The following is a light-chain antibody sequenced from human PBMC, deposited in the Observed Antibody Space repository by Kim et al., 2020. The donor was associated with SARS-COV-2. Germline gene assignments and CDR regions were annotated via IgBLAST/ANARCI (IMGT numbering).Light chain of an antibody. V-gene: IGKV3-11*01. CDR2: DAS. Sequence: SLYPGEIATLACRASQSVRTYLAWYQQKPGQSPRLLIYDASNRATGIPARFSGGGSGTDFTLTISSLEPEDFAVYYCQQRGNWPTFGQGTRLEIK. J-gene: IGKJ5*01. CDR1: QSVRTY. CDR3: QQRGNWPT.